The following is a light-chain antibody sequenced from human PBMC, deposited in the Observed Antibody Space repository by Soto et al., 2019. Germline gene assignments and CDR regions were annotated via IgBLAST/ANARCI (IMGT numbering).Light chain of an antibody. CDR2: SNN. J-gene: IGLJ2*01. V-gene: IGLV1-44*01. Sequence: SALTQPPSASGTPGQRVTISCSGSSSNIGSNTVNWYRQLPGTAPKLVIYSNNQRPSGVPDRFSGSKSGTSASLAISGLQSEDEADYYCVAWDDSLNGYVVFGGGTKVTVL. CDR3: VAWDDSLNGYVV. CDR1: SSNIGSNT.